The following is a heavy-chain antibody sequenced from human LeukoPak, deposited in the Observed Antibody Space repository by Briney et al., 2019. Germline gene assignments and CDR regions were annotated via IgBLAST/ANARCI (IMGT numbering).Heavy chain of an antibody. D-gene: IGHD3-22*01. CDR1: GGSIRSSY. CDR2: IFYSGST. J-gene: IGHJ3*02. V-gene: IGHV4-59*01. CDR3: ARGASYDTDAFDI. Sequence: SETLSLTCTVSGGSIRSSYWYWIRQPPGKGLEWIGYIFYSGSTNYNPSLKSRVTISVDTSKNQFSLKLSSVTAADTAVFYCARGASYDTDAFDIWGQGTMVTVSS.